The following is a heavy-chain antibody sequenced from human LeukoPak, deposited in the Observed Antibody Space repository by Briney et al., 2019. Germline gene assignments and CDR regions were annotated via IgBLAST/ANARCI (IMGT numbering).Heavy chain of an antibody. CDR3: ARVTTDIAATGYYYYYMDA. Sequence: PSETLSLTCTVSGGSISSYYWSWIRQPAGKGLEWIGRIYTSGSTKYNPSLTSRVTMSVDTSKNQFSLKLSSVTAADTAVYYCARVTTDIAATGYYYYYMDAWGKGTTVTISS. CDR1: GGSISSYY. V-gene: IGHV4-4*07. J-gene: IGHJ6*03. CDR2: IYTSGST. D-gene: IGHD6-13*01.